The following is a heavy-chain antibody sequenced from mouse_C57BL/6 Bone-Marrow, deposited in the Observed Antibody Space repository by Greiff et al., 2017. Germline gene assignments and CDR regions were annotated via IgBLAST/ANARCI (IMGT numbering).Heavy chain of an antibody. CDR3: ARIAPVRFAY. Sequence: QVTLKESGPGILQPSQTLSLTCSFSGFSLSTFGMGVGWIRQPSGKGLEWLAHIWWDDDQSYSPALKSRPSIFKDTSKNQVFLKIANVDTADTATYYCARIAPVRFAYWGQGTLVTVSA. CDR2: IWWDDDQ. CDR1: GFSLSTFGMG. J-gene: IGHJ3*01. V-gene: IGHV8-8*01.